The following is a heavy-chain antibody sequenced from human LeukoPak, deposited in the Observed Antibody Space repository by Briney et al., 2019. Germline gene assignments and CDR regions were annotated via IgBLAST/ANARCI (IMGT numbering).Heavy chain of an antibody. CDR3: ARDYFYYDSSGYDY. D-gene: IGHD3-22*01. J-gene: IGHJ4*02. CDR1: GYTFTSYY. V-gene: IGHV1-2*02. Sequence: VASVKVSCKASGYTFTSYYMRWVRQAPGQGLEWMGWINPNSGGTNYAQKFQGRVTMTRDTSISTAYMELSRLRSDDTAVYYCARDYFYYDSSGYDYWGQGTLVTVSS. CDR2: INPNSGGT.